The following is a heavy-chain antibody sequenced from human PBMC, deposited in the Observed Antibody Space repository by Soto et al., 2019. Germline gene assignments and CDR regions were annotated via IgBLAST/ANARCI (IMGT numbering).Heavy chain of an antibody. Sequence: EVQLVESGGDLVQPGGSLKLSCAASGFTFSGSAMHWVRQASGKGLEWVGHIRRRAKNYATVYAASVKGRFIISSDDSKNTAYLQINSLKTDDTAVYYLTRTFDGRDYLSPDFDFWGQGTLVPVSS. CDR2: IRRRAKNYAT. CDR1: GFTFSGSA. D-gene: IGHD1-1*01. V-gene: IGHV3-73*02. J-gene: IGHJ4*02. CDR3: TRTFDGRDYLSPDFDF.